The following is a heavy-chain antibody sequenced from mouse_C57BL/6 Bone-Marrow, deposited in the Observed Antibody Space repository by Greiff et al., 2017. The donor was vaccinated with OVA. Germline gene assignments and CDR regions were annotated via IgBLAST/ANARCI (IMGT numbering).Heavy chain of an antibody. V-gene: IGHV1-42*01. CDR3: APIYYYGSSY. J-gene: IGHJ3*01. CDR2: INPSTGGT. D-gene: IGHD1-1*01. CDR1: GYSFTGYY. Sequence: VQLQQSGPELVKPGASVKISCKASGYSFTGYYMNWVKQSPEKSLEWIGEINPSTGGTTYNQKFKAKATLTVDKSSSTAYMQLKSLTSEDSAVYYGAPIYYYGSSYWGQGTLVTVSA.